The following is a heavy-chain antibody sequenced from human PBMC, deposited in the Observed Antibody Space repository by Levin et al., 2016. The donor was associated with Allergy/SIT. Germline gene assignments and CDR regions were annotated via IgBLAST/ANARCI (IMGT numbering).Heavy chain of an antibody. CDR3: ARDPFIISSSWHTRGLDY. J-gene: IGHJ4*02. V-gene: IGHV3-7*03. Sequence: WIRQPPGKGLEWVANIKQDGSEKYYVDSVKGRFTISRDNAKSSLYLQMNSLRAGDTAVYYCARDPFIISSSWHTRGLDYWGQGTLVTVSS. D-gene: IGHD6-13*01. CDR2: IKQDGSEK.